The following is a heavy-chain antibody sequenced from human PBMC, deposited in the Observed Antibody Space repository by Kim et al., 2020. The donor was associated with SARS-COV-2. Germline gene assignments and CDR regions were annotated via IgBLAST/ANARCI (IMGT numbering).Heavy chain of an antibody. CDR3: AKDLGSVGFGSDY. J-gene: IGHJ4*02. Sequence: YADSVKGRFTRYRDYSKNTVHLQMDSLRAEDTALYYCAKDLGSVGFGSDYWGQGTLVIVSS. V-gene: IGHV3-23*01. D-gene: IGHD3-16*01.